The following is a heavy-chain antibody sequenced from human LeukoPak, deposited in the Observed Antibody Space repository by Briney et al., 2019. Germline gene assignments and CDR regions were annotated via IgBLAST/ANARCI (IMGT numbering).Heavy chain of an antibody. CDR2: IYYTRGT. V-gene: IGHV4-30-4*01. D-gene: IGHD3-16*01. J-gene: IGHJ5*02. CDR3: ARHYGP. CDR1: GDSISNDDYF. Sequence: SQTLSLTCTVSGDSISNDDYFWSWTRQPPGEGLEWIAYIYYTRGTYYNPSLKSRVTISVDTSKNQFSLKLNSVTAADTAVHYCARHYGPWGQGTLVTVSS.